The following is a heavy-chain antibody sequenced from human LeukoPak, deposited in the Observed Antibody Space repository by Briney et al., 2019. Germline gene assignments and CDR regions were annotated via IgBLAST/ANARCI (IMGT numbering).Heavy chain of an antibody. CDR1: GGSISSYY. D-gene: IGHD2-2*01. J-gene: IGHJ2*01. Sequence: SETLSLTCTVSGGSISSYYWSWIRQPPGEGLEWIGYIYYSGSTNYNPSLKSRVTISVDTSKNQFSLKLSSVTAADTAVYYCARRRFCSSTSCYGYFDLWGRGTLVTVSS. V-gene: IGHV4-59*08. CDR2: IYYSGST. CDR3: ARRRFCSSTSCYGYFDL.